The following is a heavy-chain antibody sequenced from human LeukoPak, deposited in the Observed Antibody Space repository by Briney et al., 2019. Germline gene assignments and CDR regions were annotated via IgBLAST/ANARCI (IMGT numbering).Heavy chain of an antibody. CDR1: GGTFSSYA. D-gene: IGHD5-18*01. Sequence: EASVKVSCKASGGTFSSYAISWVRQAPGQGLEWMGRIIPILGIANYAQKFQVRVTITADKSTSTAYMELSSLRSEDTAVYYCASVDTAMVENYYYYGMDVWGQGTTVTVSS. CDR3: ASVDTAMVENYYYYGMDV. J-gene: IGHJ6*02. CDR2: IIPILGIA. V-gene: IGHV1-69*04.